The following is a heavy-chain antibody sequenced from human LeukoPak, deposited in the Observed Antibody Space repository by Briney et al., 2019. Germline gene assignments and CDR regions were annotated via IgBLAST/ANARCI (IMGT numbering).Heavy chain of an antibody. CDR1: GYSISSGYY. Sequence: SETLSLTCAVSGYSISSGYYWGWIRQPPGKGLEWIGSIYHSGSTNYNPSLKSRVTISVDTSKNQFSLKLSSVTAADTAVYYCARSMQGVSGMDVWGQGTTVTVSS. CDR3: ARSMQGVSGMDV. V-gene: IGHV4-38-2*01. D-gene: IGHD6-13*01. CDR2: IYHSGST. J-gene: IGHJ6*02.